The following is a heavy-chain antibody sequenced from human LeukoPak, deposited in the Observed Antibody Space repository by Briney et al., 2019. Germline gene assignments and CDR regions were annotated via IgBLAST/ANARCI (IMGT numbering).Heavy chain of an antibody. Sequence: SETLSLTCTVSGGSISSSTYYWSWIRQPPGKGLEWIGYIYYSGSTYYNPSLKSRVTISVDTSKNQFSLKLSSVTAADTAVYYCARVWGYSYGSFDYWGQGTLVTVSS. D-gene: IGHD5-18*01. J-gene: IGHJ4*02. CDR1: GGSISSSTYY. CDR2: IYYSGST. CDR3: ARVWGYSYGSFDY. V-gene: IGHV4-61*05.